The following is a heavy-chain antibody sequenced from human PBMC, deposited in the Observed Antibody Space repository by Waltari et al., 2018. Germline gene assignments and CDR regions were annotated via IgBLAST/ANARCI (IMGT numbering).Heavy chain of an antibody. CDR3: VRNRGRQQFDF. J-gene: IGHJ4*02. V-gene: IGHV3-7*01. CDR1: GFTVSHYW. Sequence: EVQLVESGGGLVQPGGSLRLSGAASGFTVSHYWMGWVRQAAGKGVEWVAGIKEDGGRKVYVDSVKSRFTISRDNAKSTLYLQKNSLRAEDTAVFYCVRNRGRQQFDFWGQGTLVTVAS. CDR2: IKEDGGRK. D-gene: IGHD3-16*01.